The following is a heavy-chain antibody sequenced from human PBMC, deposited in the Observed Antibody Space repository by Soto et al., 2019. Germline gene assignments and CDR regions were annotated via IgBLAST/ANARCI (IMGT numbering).Heavy chain of an antibody. CDR3: ARPGGADDSDPFDY. Sequence: QVQLVQSGAEVKKPGSSVKVSCKASGGTFSSYTISWVRQAPGQGLEWMGRIIPILGIANYAQKFQGRVTITADKSTSTAYMELSSLRSEDTAVYYCARPGGADDSDPFDYWGQGTLVTVSS. D-gene: IGHD1-26*01. V-gene: IGHV1-69*02. CDR1: GGTFSSYT. J-gene: IGHJ4*02. CDR2: IIPILGIA.